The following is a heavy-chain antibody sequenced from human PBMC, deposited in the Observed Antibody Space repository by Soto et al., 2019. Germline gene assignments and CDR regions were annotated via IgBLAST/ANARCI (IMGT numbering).Heavy chain of an antibody. D-gene: IGHD3-22*01. CDR2: ISAYNGNT. CDR3: ARDRSDYYYDSSGYYYFDY. J-gene: IGHJ4*02. CDR1: GYTFTSYS. V-gene: IGHV1-18*01. Sequence: GASVKVSCKASGYTFTSYSIHWVRQAPGQGLEWMGWISAYNGNTNYAQKLQGRVTMTTDTSTSTAYMELRSLRSDDTAVYYCARDRSDYYYDSSGYYYFDYWGQGTLVTVSS.